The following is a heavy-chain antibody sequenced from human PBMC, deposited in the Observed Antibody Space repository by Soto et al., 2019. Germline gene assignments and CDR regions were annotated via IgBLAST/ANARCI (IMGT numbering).Heavy chain of an antibody. Sequence: PGGSLRLSCAASGFTFSSYAMHWVRQAPGKGLEWVAVISYDGSNKYYADSVKGRFTISRDNSKNTLYLQMNSLRAEDTAVYYCARMDSSGWDDGEYFDYWGQGTLVTVSS. D-gene: IGHD6-19*01. CDR2: ISYDGSNK. V-gene: IGHV3-30-3*01. J-gene: IGHJ4*02. CDR1: GFTFSSYA. CDR3: ARMDSSGWDDGEYFDY.